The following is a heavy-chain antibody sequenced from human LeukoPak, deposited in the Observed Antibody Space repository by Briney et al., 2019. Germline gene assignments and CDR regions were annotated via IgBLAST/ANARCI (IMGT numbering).Heavy chain of an antibody. CDR2: IRSKANSYAT. Sequence: GGSLRLSCAASGFTFSGSAMHWVRQASGKGLEWVGRIRSKANSYATAYAASVKGRFTISRDDSKNTAYLQMNSLKTEDTAVYYRTRQGNLRNYYYYYTDVWGKGTTVTVSS. J-gene: IGHJ6*03. V-gene: IGHV3-73*01. D-gene: IGHD4-17*01. CDR1: GFTFSGSA. CDR3: TRQGNLRNYYYYYTDV.